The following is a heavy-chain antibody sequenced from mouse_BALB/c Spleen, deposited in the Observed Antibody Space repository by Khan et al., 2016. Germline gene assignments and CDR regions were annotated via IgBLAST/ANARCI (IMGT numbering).Heavy chain of an antibody. J-gene: IGHJ3*01. D-gene: IGHD1-1*01. CDR1: GYSITSDYS. CDR2: IHYSGNT. Sequence: VQLKESGPDLVKPSQSLSLTCTVTGYSITSDYSWHWIRQFPGNKLEWMGYIHYSGNTNYNPSLKSRVSITRDTSKNQLFLQLNSVTTEDTATYYCLRYYYGVAPWFAYWGQGTLVTVSA. V-gene: IGHV3-1*02. CDR3: LRYYYGVAPWFAY.